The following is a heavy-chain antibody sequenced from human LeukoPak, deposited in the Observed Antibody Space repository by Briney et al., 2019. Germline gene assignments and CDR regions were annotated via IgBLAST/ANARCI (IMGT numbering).Heavy chain of an antibody. J-gene: IGHJ4*02. CDR1: GFTFSSYA. V-gene: IGHV4-34*01. CDR2: INHSGST. Sequence: GSLRLSCAASGFTFSSYAMSWVRQPPGKGLEWIGEINHSGSTNYNPSLKSRVTISVDTSKNQFSLKLSSVTAADTAVYYCASSYYDILTGYYKEDYWGQGTLVTVSS. CDR3: ASSYYDILTGYYKEDY. D-gene: IGHD3-9*01.